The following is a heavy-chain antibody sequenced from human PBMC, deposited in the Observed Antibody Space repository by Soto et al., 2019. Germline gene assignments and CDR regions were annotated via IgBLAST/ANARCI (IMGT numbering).Heavy chain of an antibody. CDR2: ISDFGDTT. Sequence: GGSLRLSCAASGFTFGSYAMTWVRQAPGKGLECVSIISDFGDTTSYADSVKGRFSISRDNSKNTLYLQMNSLTVEDTALYYCAREGKSSGWYPPLDYWGQGTLVTVSS. CDR1: GFTFGSYA. J-gene: IGHJ4*02. D-gene: IGHD6-19*01. V-gene: IGHV3-23*01. CDR3: AREGKSSGWYPPLDY.